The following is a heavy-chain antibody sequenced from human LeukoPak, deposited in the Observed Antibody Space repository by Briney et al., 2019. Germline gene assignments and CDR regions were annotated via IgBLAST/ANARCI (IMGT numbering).Heavy chain of an antibody. D-gene: IGHD2-2*01. CDR2: IYYSGST. V-gene: IGHV4-59*01. CDR3: ARVLVVPPYYYYYYMDV. CDR1: GGSISSYY. J-gene: IGHJ6*03. Sequence: SETLSLTCTVSGGSISSYYWSWIRQPPGKGLEWIGYIYYSGSTNYNPSLKSRVTISVDTSKNQFSLKLSSVTAADTAVYYCARVLVVPPYYYYYYMDVWGKGTTVTVSS.